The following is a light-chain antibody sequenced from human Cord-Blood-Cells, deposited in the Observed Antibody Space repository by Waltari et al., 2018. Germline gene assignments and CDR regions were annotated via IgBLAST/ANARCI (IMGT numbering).Light chain of an antibody. J-gene: IGKJ1*01. V-gene: IGKV1-5*03. Sequence: DIQMTQSPSTLSASVEDSVTITCRASQSISSWLAWYQQKPGKAPKLLIYKASSLESGVPSRFSGSGSGTEFTLTISSLQPDDFATYYCQQYNSYSQTFGQGTKVEIK. CDR1: QSISSW. CDR3: QQYNSYSQT. CDR2: KAS.